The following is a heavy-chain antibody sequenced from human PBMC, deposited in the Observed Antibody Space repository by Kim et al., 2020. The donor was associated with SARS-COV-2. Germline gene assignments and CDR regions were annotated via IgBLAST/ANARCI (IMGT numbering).Heavy chain of an antibody. CDR1: GYTFTSYG. CDR3: ARTQYYYGSGSYYFGWFDP. J-gene: IGHJ5*02. CDR2: ISAYNGNT. V-gene: IGHV1-18*01. Sequence: ASVKVSCKASGYTFTSYGISWVRQAPGQGLEWMGWISAYNGNTNYAQKLQGRVTMTTDTSTSTAYMELRSLRSDDTAVYYCARTQYYYGSGSYYFGWFDPWGQGTLVTVSS. D-gene: IGHD3-10*01.